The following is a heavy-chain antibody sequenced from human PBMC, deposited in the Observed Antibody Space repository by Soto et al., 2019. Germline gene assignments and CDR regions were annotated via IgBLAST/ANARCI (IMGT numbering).Heavy chain of an antibody. D-gene: IGHD2-8*02. CDR1: GYSLTAYY. V-gene: IGHV1-2*02. CDR2: INPDSGAT. Sequence: HEHLVQSGAEVKRPGASLKVSCRASGYSLTAYYIHWVRRAPGHGLEWMGWINPDSGATNYAQNFQGRVTLTSDTSISTASMDLTSLTSDDTAVYYCARGDYGTGGYPFPYFDYWGQGTLVIVSS. J-gene: IGHJ4*02. CDR3: ARGDYGTGGYPFPYFDY.